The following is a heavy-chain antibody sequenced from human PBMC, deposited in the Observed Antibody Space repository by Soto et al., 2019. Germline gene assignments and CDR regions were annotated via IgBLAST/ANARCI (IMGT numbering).Heavy chain of an antibody. D-gene: IGHD3-16*02. CDR2: IIPILGTT. J-gene: IGHJ4*02. CDR1: GGTFNTYA. Sequence: QVQLMQSGAEVREPGSSVKVSCKTSGGTFNTYAINWVRQAPGQGLEWMGGIIPILGTTNYAQKFQDRVTITADESTSTAYMELSSLRSEDTAVYYCVRGKHDYLWGSYRYRVFDYWGQGTLVTVSS. V-gene: IGHV1-69*11. CDR3: VRGKHDYLWGSYRYRVFDY.